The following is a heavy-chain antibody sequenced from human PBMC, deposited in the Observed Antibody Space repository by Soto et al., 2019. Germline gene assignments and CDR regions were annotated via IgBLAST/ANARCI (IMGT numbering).Heavy chain of an antibody. CDR2: INHSGST. D-gene: IGHD3-3*01. V-gene: IGHV4-34*01. Sequence: SETLSLTCAVYGGSFSGYYWSWIRQPPGKGLEWIGEINHSGSTNYNPSLKSRVTISVDTSKNQFSLKLSSVTAADTAVYYCARVGFWSGYYTPVDYWGQGTLVTGSS. J-gene: IGHJ4*02. CDR1: GGSFSGYY. CDR3: ARVGFWSGYYTPVDY.